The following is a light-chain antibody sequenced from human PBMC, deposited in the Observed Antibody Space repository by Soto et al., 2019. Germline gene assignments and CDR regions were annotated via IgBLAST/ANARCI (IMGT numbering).Light chain of an antibody. V-gene: IGLV1-40*01. J-gene: IGLJ3*02. CDR2: GDN. Sequence: QSVLTQPPSVSGAPGQRVTISCTGSRSNIGAGSAVHWYQHLPGSAPKLLIYGDNIRPSGVPDRFSASKSGTSASLDISGLQVEDEAVYYCQASDSGLSGSKVFGAGTQLTVL. CDR1: RSNIGAGSA. CDR3: QASDSGLSGSKV.